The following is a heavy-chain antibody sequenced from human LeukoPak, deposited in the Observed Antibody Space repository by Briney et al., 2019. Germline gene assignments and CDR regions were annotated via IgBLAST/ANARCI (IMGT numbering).Heavy chain of an antibody. CDR1: GASIGSETW. D-gene: IGHD3-10*01. Sequence: SETLSLTCAVSGASIGSETWWNWVRQPPGKGLEWIGEIYHGGAANYNPSLKNRVIISLDKSKNQFFLEPTSVTAADTAVYYCAKHGSGSYQGYWGQGTLVTVSS. V-gene: IGHV4-4*02. J-gene: IGHJ4*02. CDR2: IYHGGAA. CDR3: AKHGSGSYQGY.